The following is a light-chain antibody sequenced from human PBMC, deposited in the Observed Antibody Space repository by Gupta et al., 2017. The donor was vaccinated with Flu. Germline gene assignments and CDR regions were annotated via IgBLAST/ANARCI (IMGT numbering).Light chain of an antibody. CDR2: EAS. Sequence: VVMTQSPLSLPVTLGPPASISCRSSQSLVYKNGITYLNCFQQRPGQSLRRLIYEASNGDSGVPERSGSSGSGNDFTLKSSRVEAEDVGVYCCIQGTYPWTFGQGTKVEI. J-gene: IGKJ2*02. CDR3: IQGTYPWT. V-gene: IGKV2-30*01. CDR1: QSLVYKNGITY.